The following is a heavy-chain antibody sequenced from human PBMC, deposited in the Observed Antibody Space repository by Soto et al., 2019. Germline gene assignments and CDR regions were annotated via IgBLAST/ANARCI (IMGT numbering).Heavy chain of an antibody. CDR2: ISWNSDSI. CDR3: AKESYSGSYSPFDY. D-gene: IGHD1-26*01. CDR1: GSTFEDYA. V-gene: IGHV3-9*01. J-gene: IGHJ4*02. Sequence: EVQLVESGGGLVQPGRSLRLSCAASGSTFEDYAMHWVRQAQGKGLEWVSSISWNSDSIGYADSVKDRFTISRDNAKNSLYLQMNSLRAEDTALYYCAKESYSGSYSPFDYWGQGTLVTVSS.